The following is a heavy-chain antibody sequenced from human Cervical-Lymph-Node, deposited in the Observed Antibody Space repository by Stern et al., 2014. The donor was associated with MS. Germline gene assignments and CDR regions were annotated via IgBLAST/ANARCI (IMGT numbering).Heavy chain of an antibody. CDR2: VDWGDAK. J-gene: IGHJ4*02. CDR1: GFSLRTTGMS. Sequence: QVTLKESGPTLVKPSQTLTLTCTFSGFSLRTTGMSVTWVRQPPGKALEWLALVDWGDAKYFCTSLKPSITISRATSNNQVVLTMANMTPADTATYFCARIDGNYGSGSFLNFDSWGQGILVTVSS. CDR3: ARIDGNYGSGSFLNFDS. V-gene: IGHV2-70*20. D-gene: IGHD3-10*01.